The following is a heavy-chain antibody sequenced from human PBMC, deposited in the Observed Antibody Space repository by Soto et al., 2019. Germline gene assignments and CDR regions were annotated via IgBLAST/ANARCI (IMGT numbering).Heavy chain of an antibody. Sequence: QVQLVQSGGEVKKPGASVKVSCKTFGYTFTNYGITWVRQXXXXGLEWIGWISGYNSNTDYAQKFQGRVTMTKDTXTGTAXXXXXXLXXDXTAIYFCARERQWEPLPYWGQGTPVVVSS. D-gene: IGHD1-26*01. J-gene: IGHJ4*02. CDR2: ISGYNSNT. CDR1: GYTFTNYG. CDR3: ARERQWEPLPY. V-gene: IGHV1-18*01.